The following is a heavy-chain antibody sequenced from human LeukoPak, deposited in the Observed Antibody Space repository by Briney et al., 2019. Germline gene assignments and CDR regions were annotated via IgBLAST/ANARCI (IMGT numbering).Heavy chain of an antibody. CDR3: VRGNYDNRGYSNAFDI. J-gene: IGHJ3*02. CDR1: GASISSSY. D-gene: IGHD3-22*01. CDR2: IYYNGNT. Sequence: SGALSLTCTVSGASISSSYWSWVRQPPGKRLEWIGFIYYNGNTNSNPSLKSRVTISADTSKNQFSLKLTSVTAADTAVYYCVRGNYDNRGYSNAFDIWGQGAMVTVSS. V-gene: IGHV4-59*01.